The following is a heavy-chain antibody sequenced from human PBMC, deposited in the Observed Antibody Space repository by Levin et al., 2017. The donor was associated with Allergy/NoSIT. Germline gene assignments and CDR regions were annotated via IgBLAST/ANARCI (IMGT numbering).Heavy chain of an antibody. Sequence: GGSLRLSCAASGFTFSSYSMNWVRQAPGKGLEWVSSISSSSSYIYYADSVKGRFTISRDNAKNSLYLQMNSLRAEDTAVYYCARIGPGIAVAGTGMYFDYWGQGTLVTVSS. J-gene: IGHJ4*02. CDR3: ARIGPGIAVAGTGMYFDY. V-gene: IGHV3-21*01. CDR2: ISSSSSYI. CDR1: GFTFSSYS. D-gene: IGHD6-19*01.